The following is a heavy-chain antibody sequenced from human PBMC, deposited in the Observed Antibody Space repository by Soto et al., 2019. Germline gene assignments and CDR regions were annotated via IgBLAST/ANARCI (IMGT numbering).Heavy chain of an antibody. CDR2: ISYDGSDK. CDR1: GFTFSSYA. Sequence: PGGSLRLSCAASGFTFSSYAMHWVRQAPGKGLEWVAVISYDGSDKYYADSVKGRSTISRDNSKNTLYLQMNSLRAEDTAVYYCARDTDYYDSSGYYYGMDVWGQGTTVTVSS. V-gene: IGHV3-30-3*01. J-gene: IGHJ6*02. CDR3: ARDTDYYDSSGYYYGMDV. D-gene: IGHD3-22*01.